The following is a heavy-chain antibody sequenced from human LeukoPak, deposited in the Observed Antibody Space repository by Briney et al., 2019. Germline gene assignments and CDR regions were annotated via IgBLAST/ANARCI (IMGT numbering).Heavy chain of an antibody. CDR2: ISGSGGST. J-gene: IGHJ4*02. V-gene: IGHV3-23*01. Sequence: GGSLRLSCAASGFTFSSYAMSWVRQAPGKGLEWVSAISGSGGSTYYADSVNGRFTISRDNSKNTLYPQMNSLRAEDTAVYYCAKDLVLRYFVGDFDYWGQGTLVTVSS. CDR1: GFTFSSYA. CDR3: AKDLVLRYFVGDFDY. D-gene: IGHD3-9*01.